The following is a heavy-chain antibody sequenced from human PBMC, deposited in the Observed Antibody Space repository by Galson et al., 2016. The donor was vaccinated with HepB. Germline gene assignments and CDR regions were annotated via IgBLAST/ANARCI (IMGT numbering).Heavy chain of an antibody. Sequence: PALVKPTQTLTLTCTFSGFSLSTSAVGVGWIRQPPGKALEWLAPIYWNNDKRYSPSLKSRLTIHKDTPKKQVFLIMTNMDPVDTATYPCVHAYHKYCSRTTCYTIFDYWGHGTLVTVSS. CDR3: VHAYHKYCSRTTCYTIFDY. CDR2: IYWNNDK. V-gene: IGHV2-5*01. J-gene: IGHJ4*01. D-gene: IGHD2-2*02. CDR1: GFSLSTSAVG.